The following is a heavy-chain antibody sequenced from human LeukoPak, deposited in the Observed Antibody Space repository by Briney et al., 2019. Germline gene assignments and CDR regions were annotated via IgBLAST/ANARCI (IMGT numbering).Heavy chain of an antibody. CDR1: GFTFSSYE. V-gene: IGHV3-48*03. CDR2: ISSSGSTI. CDR3: ARGVHYGYDSSGYRGGVY. Sequence: PGGALRLSCAASGFTFSSYEMNWVRQAPGKGLGWVSYISSSGSTIYYADAVKGRFTISRDNAKNSLYLQMNSLRAEDTAVYYCARGVHYGYDSSGYRGGVYWGQGTLVTVSS. J-gene: IGHJ4*02. D-gene: IGHD3-22*01.